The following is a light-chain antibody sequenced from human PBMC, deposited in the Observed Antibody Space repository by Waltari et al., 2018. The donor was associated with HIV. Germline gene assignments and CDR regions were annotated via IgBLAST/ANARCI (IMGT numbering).Light chain of an antibody. Sequence: QSALTQPPSASGSPGQSVTISCIGTSSDVGGYNYVSWYQQHPGKAPKLMIYEVSKRPSGVPDRFSGSGSGNTASLTVSGLQAEDEADYYCSSYTGSDNLVFGGGTKLTVL. J-gene: IGLJ2*01. CDR3: SSYTGSDNLV. V-gene: IGLV2-8*01. CDR2: EVS. CDR1: SSDVGGYNY.